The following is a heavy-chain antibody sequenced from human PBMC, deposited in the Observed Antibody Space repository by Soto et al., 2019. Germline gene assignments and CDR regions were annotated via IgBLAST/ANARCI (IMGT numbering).Heavy chain of an antibody. CDR2: ISYSGST. Sequence: QLQLQESGPGLVQPSETLSLTCTVSGVSISSHGYFWGWIRQPPGKGLEWIGMISYSGSTYYSPSLKSRVTISADTSKNQLSLRLSSVTAADTAVFHCMNYNSGWKYWSQGTVVTVSS. J-gene: IGHJ4*02. CDR1: GVSISSHGYF. V-gene: IGHV4-39*01. CDR3: MNYNSGWKY. D-gene: IGHD5-12*01.